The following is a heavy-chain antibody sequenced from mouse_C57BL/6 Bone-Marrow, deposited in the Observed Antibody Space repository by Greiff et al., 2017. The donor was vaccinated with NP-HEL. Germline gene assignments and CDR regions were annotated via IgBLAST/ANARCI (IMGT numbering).Heavy chain of an antibody. Sequence: VKLMESGPGLVAPSQSLSITCTVSGFSLTSYGVHWVRQPPGQGLEWLVVIWSDGSTTYNSALKSRLSISKDNSKSQVFLKMNSLQADDTAMYYCASSRTGVEGGFAYWGQGTLVTVSA. D-gene: IGHD1-1*01. V-gene: IGHV2-6*03. J-gene: IGHJ3*01. CDR3: ASSRTGVEGGFAY. CDR1: GFSLTSYG. CDR2: IWSDGST.